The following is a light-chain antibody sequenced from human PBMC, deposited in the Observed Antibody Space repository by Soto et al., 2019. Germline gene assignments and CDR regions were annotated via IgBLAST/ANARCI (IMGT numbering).Light chain of an antibody. CDR2: AAS. Sequence: DIVLTQSPGTLSLSPGERATLSCRASQSVRSNYLAWFQQKPGQAPRLLIYAASSRATGIPDRFIGSGSGTDFTLSITRLEPEDFALYYCQQYVSSPKTFGQGTKVEIK. V-gene: IGKV3-20*01. CDR1: QSVRSNY. CDR3: QQYVSSPKT. J-gene: IGKJ1*01.